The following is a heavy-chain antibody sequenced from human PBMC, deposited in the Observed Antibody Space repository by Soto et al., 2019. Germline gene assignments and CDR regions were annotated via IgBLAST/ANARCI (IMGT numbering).Heavy chain of an antibody. D-gene: IGHD1-1*01. CDR2: IYWDDDK. V-gene: IGHV2-5*02. CDR1: GFSLSTSGVG. CDR3: AHISEVQFGHWFDP. J-gene: IGHJ5*02. Sequence: GSGPTLVNPTQTLTLTCTFSGFSLSTSGVGVGWIRQPPGKALEWLALIYWDDDKRYSPSLKSRLTITKDTSKNQVVPTMTNMDPVDTATYYCAHISEVQFGHWFDPWGQGTLVTVSS.